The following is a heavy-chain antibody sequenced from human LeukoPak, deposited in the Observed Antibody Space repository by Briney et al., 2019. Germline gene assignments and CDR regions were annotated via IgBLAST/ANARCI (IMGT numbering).Heavy chain of an antibody. V-gene: IGHV3-9*03. CDR3: AKDQRPDYGDYGAFWDY. Sequence: PGGSLRLSCAASGFTFYDYAMHWVRQAPGEGLEWVSGISWNSGSIVYADSVKGRFTISRDNAKNSLYLQMNSLRAEDMALYYCAKDQRPDYGDYGAFWDYWGQGTLVTVSS. CDR2: ISWNSGSI. CDR1: GFTFYDYA. D-gene: IGHD4-17*01. J-gene: IGHJ4*02.